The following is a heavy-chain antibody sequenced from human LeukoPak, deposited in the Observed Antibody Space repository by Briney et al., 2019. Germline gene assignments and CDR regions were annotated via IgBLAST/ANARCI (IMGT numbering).Heavy chain of an antibody. D-gene: IGHD3-10*01. CDR2: ISSSGSII. CDR3: ARDFGYF. CDR1: GFTVSSNY. V-gene: IGHV3-48*04. J-gene: IGHJ4*02. Sequence: QPGGSLRLSCAASGFTVSSNYMSWVRQAPGKGLEWVSYISSSGSIIYYSDSVKGRFTISRDNAKNSLYLQMNSLRAEDTAVYYCARDFGYFWGQGTLVTVSS.